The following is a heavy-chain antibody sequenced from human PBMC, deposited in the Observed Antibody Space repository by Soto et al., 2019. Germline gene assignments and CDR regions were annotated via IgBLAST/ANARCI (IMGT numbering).Heavy chain of an antibody. CDR1: GVTFSSYA. CDR2: IIPIFGTA. V-gene: IGHV1-69*01. J-gene: IGHJ6*02. Sequence: QVQLVQSGAEVKKPGSSVKVSCKAAGVTFSSYAISWVRQAPGQGLEWMGGIIPIFGTANYAQKFQGRVTITADESTSTAYMELSSLRSEDTAVYYCARGQIAPSSYYYYGMDVWGQGTTVTVSS. CDR3: ARGQIAPSSYYYYGMDV. D-gene: IGHD6-13*01.